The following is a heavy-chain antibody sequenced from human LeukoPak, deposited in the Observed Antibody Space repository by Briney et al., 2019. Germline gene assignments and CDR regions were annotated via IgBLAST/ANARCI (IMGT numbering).Heavy chain of an antibody. CDR1: GGSISSYY. J-gene: IGHJ4*02. D-gene: IGHD6-13*01. V-gene: IGHV4-59*13. CDR2: IYYSGST. CDR3: AREVVAAAGTVDY. Sequence: SETLSLTCTVSGGSISSYYWSWIRQPPGKGLEWIGYIYYSGSTNYNPSLKSRVTISVDTSKNQFSLKLSSVTAADTAVYYCAREVVAAAGTVDYWGQGTLVTVSS.